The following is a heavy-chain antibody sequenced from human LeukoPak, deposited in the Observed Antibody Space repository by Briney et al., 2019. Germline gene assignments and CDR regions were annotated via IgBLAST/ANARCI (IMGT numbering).Heavy chain of an antibody. J-gene: IGHJ5*02. CDR2: IRYDGSNK. D-gene: IGHD2-2*01. CDR3: AKDYSAPAALENWFDP. V-gene: IGHV3-30*02. Sequence: GGSLRLSCAASGFTFSSYGMHWVRQAPGKGLEWVAFIRYDGSNKYYADSVKGRFTISRDNSKNTLYLQMNSLRAEDTAVYYCAKDYSAPAALENWFDPWGQGTLVTVSS. CDR1: GFTFSSYG.